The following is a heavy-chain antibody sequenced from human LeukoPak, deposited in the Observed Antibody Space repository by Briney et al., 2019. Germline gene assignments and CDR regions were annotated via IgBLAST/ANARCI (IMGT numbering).Heavy chain of an antibody. CDR3: ARGPPITIRYCSGGSCYCCWFDP. CDR1: VFSFTNYW. CDR2: IYPGDSET. J-gene: IGHJ5*02. Sequence: GESLKISCKASVFSFTNYWIAWVRQTPEKGLEWMGIIYPGDSETRYNPSFQGQVTISADKSIKTAYLQWSSLRASDTAMYYCARGPPITIRYCSGGSCYCCWFDPWGQGTLVTVSS. D-gene: IGHD2-15*01. V-gene: IGHV5-51*01.